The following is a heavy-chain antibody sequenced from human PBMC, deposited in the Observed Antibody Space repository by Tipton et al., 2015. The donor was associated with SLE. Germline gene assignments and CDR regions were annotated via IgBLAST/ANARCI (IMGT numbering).Heavy chain of an antibody. D-gene: IGHD2-2*02. CDR2: ISSSSSTI. V-gene: IGHV3-48*01. CDR3: ARDISIVVVPAAIY. CDR1: GFTFSSYA. Sequence: SLRLSCAASGFTFSSYAMSWVRQAPGKGLEWVSYISSSSSTIYYADSVKGRFTISRDNAKNSLYLQMNSLRAEDTAVYYCARDISIVVVPAAIYWGQGTLVTVSS. J-gene: IGHJ4*02.